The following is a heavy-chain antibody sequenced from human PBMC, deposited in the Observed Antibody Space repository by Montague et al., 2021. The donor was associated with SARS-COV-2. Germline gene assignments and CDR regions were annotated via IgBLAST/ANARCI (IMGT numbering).Heavy chain of an antibody. CDR1: GDSVSSNIAT. CDR3: ARIPVGSKYYFDF. Sequence: CAISGDSVSSNIATWNWIRQSPSRGLEWLGRTYYRSMWYNDYAESVKSRMTIDPDTSKHQFSLHLNSVTPEDTAVYYCARIPVGSKYYFDFWGQGTLVTVSS. D-gene: IGHD2-2*01. CDR2: TYYRSMWYN. V-gene: IGHV6-1*01. J-gene: IGHJ4*02.